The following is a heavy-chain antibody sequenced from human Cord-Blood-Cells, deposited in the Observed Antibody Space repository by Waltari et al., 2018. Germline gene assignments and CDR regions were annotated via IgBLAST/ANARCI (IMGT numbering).Heavy chain of an antibody. Sequence: QVQLQQWGAGLLKPSETLSLTCAVYGGSFSGYYWSWIRQPPGKGLEWIGEINHRGSTHYNPSLKSRVTISVDTSKNQFSLKLSSVTAADTAVYYCAPTPPPYCSGGSCYPAWGQGTLVTVSS. D-gene: IGHD2-15*01. CDR1: GGSFSGYY. CDR2: INHRGST. V-gene: IGHV4-34*01. J-gene: IGHJ5*02. CDR3: APTPPPYCSGGSCYPA.